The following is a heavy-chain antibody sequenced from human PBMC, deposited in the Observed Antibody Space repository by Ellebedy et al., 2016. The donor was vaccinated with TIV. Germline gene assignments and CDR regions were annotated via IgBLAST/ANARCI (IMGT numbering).Heavy chain of an antibody. CDR1: GFTFSNYA. Sequence: GGSLRLXCAASGFTFSNYAMYWVRQAPGKGLEWVSSISDSGDSVHYADSVKGRFTISRDDSQNTVHLHMNSLRAEDTAVYYCAKAHSIGATGTDWSFDLWGRGTMVTVSA. CDR3: AKAHSIGATGTDWSFDL. D-gene: IGHD6-25*01. V-gene: IGHV3-23*01. J-gene: IGHJ2*01. CDR2: ISDSGDSV.